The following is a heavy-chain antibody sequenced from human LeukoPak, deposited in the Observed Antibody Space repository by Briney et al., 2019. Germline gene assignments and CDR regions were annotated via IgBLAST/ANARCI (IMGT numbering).Heavy chain of an antibody. V-gene: IGHV3-7*01. CDR2: IKQDGSEK. D-gene: IGHD5-18*01. CDR1: GFPFSSYR. Sequence: GGALRLSCAGTGFPFSSYRMKLVRQAPGKGLEWVAKIKQDGSEKYYVDSVKGRFTIPRDNAKNSLYLQMNSLRAEDTAVYYCARDRYSYNYAGLGYWGQGTLVTVSS. J-gene: IGHJ4*02. CDR3: ARDRYSYNYAGLGY.